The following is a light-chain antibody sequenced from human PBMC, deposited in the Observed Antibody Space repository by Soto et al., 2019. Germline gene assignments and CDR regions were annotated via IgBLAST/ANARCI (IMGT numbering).Light chain of an antibody. Sequence: DFVMTHSPDSLAVSLGERATIKCKSSQSVWSESNNHTWLAWYQQKPGQPPTLLIYWASTRESGVPERFSGSLSGADFALSISRLQAEGVAVYYCPQYSRAPLYSLGPGTKEAI. J-gene: IGKJ3*01. V-gene: IGKV4-1*01. CDR2: WAS. CDR1: QSVWSESNNHTW. CDR3: PQYSRAPLYS.